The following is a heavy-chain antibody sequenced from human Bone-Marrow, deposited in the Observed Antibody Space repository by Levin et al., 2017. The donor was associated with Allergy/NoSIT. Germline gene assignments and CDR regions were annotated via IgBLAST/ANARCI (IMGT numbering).Heavy chain of an antibody. CDR3: ARVEPPSYGDYVEGWFDP. Sequence: ASVKVSCKASGGTFSSYAISWVRQAPGQGLEWMGRIIPILGIANYAQKFQGRVTITADKSTSTAYMELSSLRSEDTAVYYCARVEPPSYGDYVEGWFDPWGQGTLVTVSS. J-gene: IGHJ5*02. V-gene: IGHV1-69*04. D-gene: IGHD4-17*01. CDR2: IIPILGIA. CDR1: GGTFSSYA.